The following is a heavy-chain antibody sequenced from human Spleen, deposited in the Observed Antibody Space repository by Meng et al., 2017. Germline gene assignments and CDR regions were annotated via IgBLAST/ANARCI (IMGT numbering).Heavy chain of an antibody. CDR1: GYSISSGYD. CDR3: YAEYYYYDMDV. V-gene: IGHV4-38-2*02. J-gene: IGHJ6*02. D-gene: IGHD2/OR15-2a*01. CDR2: IYHSGST. Sequence: SETLSLTCTVSGYSISSGYDWGWIRQAPGKGLEWIGSIYHSGSTYYNPSLKSRVTISVDTSKNQFSLKLNSVTAADTAVYYCYAEYYYYDMDVWGQGATVTVSS.